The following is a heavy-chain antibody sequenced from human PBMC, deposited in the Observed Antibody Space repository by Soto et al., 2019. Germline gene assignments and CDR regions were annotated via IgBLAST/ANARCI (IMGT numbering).Heavy chain of an antibody. D-gene: IGHD2-21*02. V-gene: IGHV4-59*01. J-gene: IGHJ6*02. CDR2: IYYSGST. Sequence: SETLSLTCTVSGGSINSNYWSWIRQPPGKGLEWIGYIYYSGSTNYNPSLKSRVTISVDTSKKQFYLKLNSVTAADTAVYYCARDLWGYCGTDCYPLDVWGQGTTVTVS. CDR1: GGSINSNY. CDR3: ARDLWGYCGTDCYPLDV.